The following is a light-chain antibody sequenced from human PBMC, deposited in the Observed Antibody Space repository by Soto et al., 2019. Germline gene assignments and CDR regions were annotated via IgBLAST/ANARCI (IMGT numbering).Light chain of an antibody. V-gene: IGKV2-24*01. CDR1: QSLVHSDGNTH. CDR2: KVS. Sequence: DIVLTPTPLSSPVTLGQPASISCRSSQSLVHSDGNTHLSWLQQTPGQPPRLLIYKVSNRLSGVPDRFSGSGAETDFTLEISRVEAEDVGVYYCMQATQYRPYTFGQGTKLEIK. J-gene: IGKJ2*01. CDR3: MQATQYRPYT.